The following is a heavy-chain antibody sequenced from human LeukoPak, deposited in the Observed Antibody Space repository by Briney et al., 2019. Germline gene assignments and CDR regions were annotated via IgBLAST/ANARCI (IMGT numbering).Heavy chain of an antibody. CDR1: GGSINSYY. J-gene: IGHJ5*02. V-gene: IGHV4-59*01. Sequence: PSETLSLTCSVSGGSINSYYWSWIRQPPGEGLEWIGYIYYSGSTNYNPSLKSRVTISVDTSKNQFSLKLSSVTAADTAVYYCARARPEDLEGGFDPWGQGTLVTVSS. CDR2: IYYSGST. CDR3: ARARPEDLEGGFDP. D-gene: IGHD2-15*01.